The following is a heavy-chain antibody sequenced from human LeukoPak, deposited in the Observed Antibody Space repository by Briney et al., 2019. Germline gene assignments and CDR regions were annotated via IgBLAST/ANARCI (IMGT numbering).Heavy chain of an antibody. CDR1: GGSISGYY. CDR2: IYYSGST. J-gene: IGHJ5*02. V-gene: IGHV4-59*01. CDR3: ARDRKGFDP. Sequence: SETLSLTCTVSGGSISGYYWSWIRQPPGKGLERIGYIYYSGSTNYNPSLKSRVTISVDTSKNQFSLKLSSVTAADTAVYYCARDRKGFDPWGQGTLVTVSS.